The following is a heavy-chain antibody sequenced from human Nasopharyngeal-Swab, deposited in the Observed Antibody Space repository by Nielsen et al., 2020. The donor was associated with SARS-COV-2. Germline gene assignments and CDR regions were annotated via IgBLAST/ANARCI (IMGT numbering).Heavy chain of an antibody. CDR1: GFTFSSYT. J-gene: IGHJ4*02. CDR3: ARDPPATTVTTGDY. Sequence: GESLKISCAASGFTFSSYTMNWVRQAPGKGLEGVSYISSSSSTIYYADSVKGRFTISRDNAKNSLYLQMNSLRDEDTAVYYCARDPPATTVTTGDYWGQGTLVTVSS. V-gene: IGHV3-48*02. CDR2: ISSSSSTI. D-gene: IGHD4-17*01.